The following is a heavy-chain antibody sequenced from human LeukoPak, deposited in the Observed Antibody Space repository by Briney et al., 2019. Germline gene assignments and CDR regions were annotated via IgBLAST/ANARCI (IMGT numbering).Heavy chain of an antibody. Sequence: PGGSLRLSCAASGFTLSSYWMHWVRQAPGKGLVWVSRINGDGSSTPYADSVKGQFTISRDNAKNTLYLQMHSLRADDTAVYYCARGSTSGWPDYFDYWGQGSVVTVSS. V-gene: IGHV3-74*01. CDR2: INGDGSST. CDR3: ARGSTSGWPDYFDY. CDR1: GFTLSSYW. D-gene: IGHD6-19*01. J-gene: IGHJ4*02.